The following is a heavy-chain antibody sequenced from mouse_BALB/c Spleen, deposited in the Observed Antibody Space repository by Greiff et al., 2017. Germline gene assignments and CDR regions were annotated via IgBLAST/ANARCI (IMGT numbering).Heavy chain of an antibody. CDR3: ARDPHYYGSPLDY. CDR1: GYSITSGYY. D-gene: IGHD1-1*01. Sequence: VQLQQSGPGLVKPSQSLSLTCSVTGYSITSGYYWNWIRQFPGNTLEWMGYISYDGSNNYNPSLKNRIAITRDTSKNQFFLKLNSVTTEDTATYYCARDPHYYGSPLDYWGQGTTLTVSS. V-gene: IGHV3-6*02. CDR2: ISYDGSN. J-gene: IGHJ2*01.